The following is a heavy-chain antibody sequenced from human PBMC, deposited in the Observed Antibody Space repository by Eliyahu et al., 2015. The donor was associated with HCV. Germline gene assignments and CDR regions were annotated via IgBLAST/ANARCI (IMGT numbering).Heavy chain of an antibody. D-gene: IGHD2-15*01. CDR3: ARVYCTGGSCYTDYYYYGMDV. Sequence: SRYPMHWVRQAPGKGLEWVALISYDGSNEYYTDSVKGRFTISRDNSKNTLYLQMSSLRDEDTAVYYCARVYCTGGSCYTDYYYYGMDVWGQGTTVTVSS. J-gene: IGHJ6*02. CDR1: SRYP. V-gene: IGHV3-30-3*01. CDR2: ISYDGSNE.